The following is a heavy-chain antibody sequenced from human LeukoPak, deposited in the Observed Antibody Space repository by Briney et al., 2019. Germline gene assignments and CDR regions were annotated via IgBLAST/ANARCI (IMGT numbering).Heavy chain of an antibody. V-gene: IGHV4-59*01. CDR3: ARDRRTFDY. CDR1: GGSISSYY. J-gene: IGHJ4*02. Sequence: SETLSLTCTVSGGSISSYYWSWIRQPPGKGLEWIGYIYYSGSTNYNPSLKSRVTISVDTSKNQFSLKLSSVTAADTAVYYCARDRRTFDYWGQGTLVTVSS. CDR2: IYYSGST.